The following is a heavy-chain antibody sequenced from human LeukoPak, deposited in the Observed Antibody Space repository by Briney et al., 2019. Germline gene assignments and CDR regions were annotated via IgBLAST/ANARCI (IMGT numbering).Heavy chain of an antibody. V-gene: IGHV3-21*01. CDR1: GFTFSSYS. CDR3: ATGAQNIAVAGDGEYYFDY. J-gene: IGHJ4*02. Sequence: GGSLRLSCAASGFTFSSYSMNWVRQAPGKELEWVSSISSSSSYIYYADSVKGRFTISRDNAKNSLYLQMNSLRAEDTAVYYCATGAQNIAVAGDGEYYFDYWGQGTLVTVSS. D-gene: IGHD6-19*01. CDR2: ISSSSSYI.